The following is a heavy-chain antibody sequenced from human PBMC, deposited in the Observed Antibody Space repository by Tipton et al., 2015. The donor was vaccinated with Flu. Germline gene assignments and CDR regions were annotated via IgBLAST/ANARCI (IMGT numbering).Heavy chain of an antibody. D-gene: IGHD6-13*01. CDR2: INHSGST. Sequence: TLSLTCAVYGGSFSGYYWSWIRQPPGKGLEWIGEINHSGSTNYNPSLKSRVTISVDTSKIQFSLKLSSVTAADTAVYYCASSGYSSSGYWGQGTLATVSS. CDR3: ASSGYSSSGY. CDR1: GGSFSGYY. V-gene: IGHV4-34*01. J-gene: IGHJ4*02.